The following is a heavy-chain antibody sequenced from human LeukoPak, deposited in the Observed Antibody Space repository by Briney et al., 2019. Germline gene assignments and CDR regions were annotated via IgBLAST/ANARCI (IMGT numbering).Heavy chain of an antibody. CDR3: AIMPGGYYYVVRA. V-gene: IGHV3-23*01. J-gene: IGHJ4*02. CDR2: ISGSGGST. CDR1: GFTFSSYE. Sequence: GGSLRLSCAASGFTFSSYEMNWVRQAPGKGLEWVSAISGSGGSTYYADSVKGRFTISRDNSKNTLYLQMNSLRAEDTAVYYCAIMPGGYYYVVRAWGQGTLVTVSS. D-gene: IGHD3-22*01.